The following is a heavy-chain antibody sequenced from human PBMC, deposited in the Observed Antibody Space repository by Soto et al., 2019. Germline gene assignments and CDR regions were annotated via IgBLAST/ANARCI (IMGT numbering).Heavy chain of an antibody. J-gene: IGHJ6*02. CDR3: AKDSNYGLYYYYGMDV. CDR1: GFTFDDYA. CDR2: ISWNSGSI. Sequence: LRLSCAASGFTFDDYAMHWVRQAPGKGLEWVSGISWNSGSIGYADSVMGRFTISRDNAKNSLYLRMNSLRAEDTALYYCAKDSNYGLYYYYGMDVWGQGTTVTVSS. D-gene: IGHD4-17*01. V-gene: IGHV3-9*01.